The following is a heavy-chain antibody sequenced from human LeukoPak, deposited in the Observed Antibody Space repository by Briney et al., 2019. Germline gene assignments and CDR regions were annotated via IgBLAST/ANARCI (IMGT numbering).Heavy chain of an antibody. CDR1: GGTFSSYA. CDR3: ARERPYGGNHYAPNYYRDV. CDR2: IIPIFGTA. D-gene: IGHD4-23*01. Sequence: GASVKVSCKASGGTFSSYAISWVRQAPGQGLEWMGGIIPIFGTANYAQKFQGRVTITTDESTSTAYMELSSLRSEDTAVYYCARERPYGGNHYAPNYYRDVFGKGATVSGSS. V-gene: IGHV1-69*05. J-gene: IGHJ6*03.